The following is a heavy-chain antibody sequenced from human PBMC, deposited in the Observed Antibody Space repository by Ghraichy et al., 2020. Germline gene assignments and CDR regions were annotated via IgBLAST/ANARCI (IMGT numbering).Heavy chain of an antibody. J-gene: IGHJ5*02. CDR1: GYTFTSYA. CDR2: INAGNGNT. CDR3: ARGSFIMVDFWKYNWFDP. Sequence: ASVKVSCKASGYTFTSYAMHWVRQAPGQRLEWMGWINAGNGNTKYSQKFQGRVTITRDTSASTAYMELSSLRSEDTAVYYCARGSFIMVDFWKYNWFDPWGQGTLVTVSS. D-gene: IGHD3-3*01. V-gene: IGHV1-3*01.